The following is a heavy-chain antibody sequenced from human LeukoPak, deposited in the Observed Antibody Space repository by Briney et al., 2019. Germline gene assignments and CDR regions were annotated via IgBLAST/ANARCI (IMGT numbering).Heavy chain of an antibody. V-gene: IGHV3-23*01. CDR1: GFTFSSYA. Sequence: GGSLRLSCAASGFTFSSYAMSWVRQAPGKGLEWVSAISGSGGSTYYADSVKGRFTISRDNSKNTLYLKMNSLRAEDTAVYYCAKGNGSPTVTPFDYWGQGTLVTVSS. CDR3: AKGNGSPTVTPFDY. CDR2: ISGSGGST. J-gene: IGHJ4*02. D-gene: IGHD4-17*01.